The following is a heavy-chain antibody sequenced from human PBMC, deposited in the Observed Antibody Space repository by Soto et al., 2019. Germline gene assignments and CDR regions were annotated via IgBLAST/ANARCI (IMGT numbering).Heavy chain of an antibody. CDR1: GFTFSTYA. CDR3: VKGVSTVVGHPGYNRFDP. CDR2: ISGSGGDT. J-gene: IGHJ5*02. V-gene: IGHV3-23*01. D-gene: IGHD2-2*01. Sequence: GGSLRLSCAASGFTFSTYAMTWVRQAPGKGLEWVSGISGSGGDTYYADSVKGRFTISRDDSKNTLYLQMNGLRAEDTALYYCVKGVSTVVGHPGYNRFDPWGQGTLVPVSS.